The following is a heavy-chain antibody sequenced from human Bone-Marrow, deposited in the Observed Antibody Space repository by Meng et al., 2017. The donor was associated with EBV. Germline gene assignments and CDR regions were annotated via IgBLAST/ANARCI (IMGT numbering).Heavy chain of an antibody. J-gene: IGHJ4*02. CDR3: ASYFQSSSSGHGFDD. V-gene: IGHV1-3*01. CDR2: INAGNGNT. D-gene: IGHD6-6*01. Sequence: QVQLVQSGAEVKKPGASVKVSCKASGYTFTSYAMHWVRQAPGQRLEWMGWINAGNGNTKYSQKFQGRVTITRDTSASTAYMELSSLRSEDTAVYYCASYFQSSSSGHGFDDWGQGTLGTVGS. CDR1: GYTFTSYA.